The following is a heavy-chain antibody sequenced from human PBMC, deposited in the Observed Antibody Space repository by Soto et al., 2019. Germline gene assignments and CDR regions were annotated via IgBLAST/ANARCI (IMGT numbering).Heavy chain of an antibody. Sequence: SVKVSCKASGGTFSSYAIIGVRQAPGQELEWMGGIIPIFGTANYAQNFQGRVTITADEATTTAYMELSSLRSEETAVYYCARGPICGGDCYSDAFDIWGQGTMVTVAS. D-gene: IGHD2-21*02. CDR2: IIPIFGTA. CDR3: ARGPICGGDCYSDAFDI. CDR1: GGTFSSYA. V-gene: IGHV1-69*13. J-gene: IGHJ3*02.